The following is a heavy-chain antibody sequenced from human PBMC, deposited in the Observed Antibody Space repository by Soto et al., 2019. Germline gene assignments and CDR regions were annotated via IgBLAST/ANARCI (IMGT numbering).Heavy chain of an antibody. J-gene: IGHJ6*03. CDR1: GFILSDCA. CDR3: ARDLSWGSNWYYYMDV. Sequence: EVQLVESGGGLVQPGGSLRLSCATSGFILSDCAMNWVRQAPGKGLEWVSYISSSSSVIDYADFVKGRFTVYKDNARNSLYLQMNSLRAEDTAVYYCARDLSWGSNWYYYMDVWGKGTTVTVSS. CDR2: ISSSSSVI. D-gene: IGHD7-27*01. V-gene: IGHV3-48*01.